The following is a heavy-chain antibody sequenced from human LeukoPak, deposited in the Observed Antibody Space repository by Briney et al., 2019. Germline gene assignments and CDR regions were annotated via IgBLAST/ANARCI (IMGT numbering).Heavy chain of an antibody. CDR3: ARVIAVAGAFDY. Sequence: PSETLSLTCTVSGGSINSGDYYWSWIRQPPGKGLEWIGYIYYSGSTYYNPSLTSRLTISVDTSKNQFSLRLSSMTAADTAVYYCARVIAVAGAFDYWGQGTLVTVSP. V-gene: IGHV4-30-4*08. J-gene: IGHJ4*02. CDR2: IYYSGST. CDR1: GGSINSGDYY. D-gene: IGHD6-19*01.